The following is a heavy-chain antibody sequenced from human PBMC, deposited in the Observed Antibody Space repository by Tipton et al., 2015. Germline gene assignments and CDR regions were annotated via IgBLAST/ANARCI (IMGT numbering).Heavy chain of an antibody. J-gene: IGHJ5*02. D-gene: IGHD3-3*01. V-gene: IGHV4-59*01. CDR2: VYFTGTT. Sequence: TLSLTCTVSGGSMSGYYWNWIRQSPGMGLEWIGYVYFTGTTNYNPSVKSRVTMSIDTSNNEFSLKLRSVTAADTAVYYCAREAIFGVAYWFDPWGPGTLVTVSS. CDR1: GGSMSGYY. CDR3: AREAIFGVAYWFDP.